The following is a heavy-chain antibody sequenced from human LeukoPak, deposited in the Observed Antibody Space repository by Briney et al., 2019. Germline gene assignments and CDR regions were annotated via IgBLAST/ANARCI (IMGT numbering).Heavy chain of an antibody. Sequence: PGGSLRLSCAASGFTFDDYAMHWVRHAPGKGLEWVSGINWNSGSIGYADSAKGRFTISRDNAKNSLYLQMNSLRAEDTALYYCAKDIGSSGYYYPDYWGQGTLVTVSS. CDR2: INWNSGSI. D-gene: IGHD3-22*01. J-gene: IGHJ4*02. CDR1: GFTFDDYA. V-gene: IGHV3-9*01. CDR3: AKDIGSSGYYYPDY.